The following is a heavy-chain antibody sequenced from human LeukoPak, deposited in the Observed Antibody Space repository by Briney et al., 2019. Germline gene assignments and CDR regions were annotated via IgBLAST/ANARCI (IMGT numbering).Heavy chain of an antibody. CDR1: GFTFSSYA. CDR2: ISYDGSNK. V-gene: IGHV3-30-3*01. CDR3: ARSDSSRVVPGDWFDP. D-gene: IGHD2-2*01. Sequence: GGSLRLSCAASGFTFSSYAMHWVRQAPGKGLEWVAVISYDGSNKYYADSVKGRFTISRDNSKNTLYLQMNSLRAEDTAVYYRARSDSSRVVPGDWFDPWGQGTLVTVSS. J-gene: IGHJ5*02.